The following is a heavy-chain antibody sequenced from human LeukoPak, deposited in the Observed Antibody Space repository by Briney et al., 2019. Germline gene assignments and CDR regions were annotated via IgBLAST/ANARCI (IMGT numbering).Heavy chain of an antibody. J-gene: IGHJ5*02. CDR1: GFTFSEHA. D-gene: IGHD4-23*01. Sequence: PGGSLRLSCVASGFTFSEHAMSWVRQAPGRGLEWVSFTSGSGGSTYYADSVKGRFTISRDNSRNTLYLQVNSLRPEDTAVYYCAKGSGDNSVYVSLGQGTLVTVSS. CDR2: TSGSGGST. V-gene: IGHV3-23*01. CDR3: AKGSGDNSVYVS.